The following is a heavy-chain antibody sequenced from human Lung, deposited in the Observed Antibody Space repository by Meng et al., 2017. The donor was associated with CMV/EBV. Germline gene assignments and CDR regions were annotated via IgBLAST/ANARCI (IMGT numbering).Heavy chain of an antibody. CDR3: ARVAPSGYRYFDY. CDR1: GYTFINYA. D-gene: IGHD3-3*01. Sequence: GQRVQSGAGLKKPGASGTVSCKASGYTFINYAMNWVRQAPGQGLEWMGWINTNTGNPTYAQGFTRRFVFSLDTSFRTAYLQISSLKAEDTAVYYCARVAPSGYRYFDYWGQGTLVTVSS. J-gene: IGHJ4*02. V-gene: IGHV7-4-1*02. CDR2: INTNTGNP.